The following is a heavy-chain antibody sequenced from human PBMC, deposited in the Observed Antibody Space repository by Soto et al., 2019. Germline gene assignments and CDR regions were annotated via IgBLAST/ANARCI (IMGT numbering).Heavy chain of an antibody. D-gene: IGHD4-17*01. CDR2: ISGYSGNA. J-gene: IGHJ4*02. CDR1: GYIFSDYG. Sequence: QVQVMQAGAEVKKTGDSVKVSCKTSGYIFSDYGINWVRQAPGQGLEWMGWISGYSGNANLAQKFQGRVTMTTDKSTRTAYMELRRLRSHDTAVYYCAKRTSGTTWGESDYWGQGTLVTVSS. V-gene: IGHV1-18*04. CDR3: AKRTSGTTWGESDY.